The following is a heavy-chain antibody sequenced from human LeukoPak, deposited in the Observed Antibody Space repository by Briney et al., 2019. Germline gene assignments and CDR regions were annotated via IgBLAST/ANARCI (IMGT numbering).Heavy chain of an antibody. V-gene: IGHV4-61*02. Sequence: PSETLSLTCTVSGGSISSGSYYWSWIRQLAGKGLEWIGRIYTSGSTNYNPSLKSRVTISVDTSRNQFSLKLSSVTAADTAVYYCARGLWFGDENPPYFDYWGQGILVTVSS. CDR3: ARGLWFGDENPPYFDY. CDR1: GGSISSGSYY. J-gene: IGHJ4*02. CDR2: IYTSGST. D-gene: IGHD3-10*01.